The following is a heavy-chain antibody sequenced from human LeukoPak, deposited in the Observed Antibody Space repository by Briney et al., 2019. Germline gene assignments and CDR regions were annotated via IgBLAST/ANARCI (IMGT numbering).Heavy chain of an antibody. Sequence: SETLSLTCTVSGVSISSSSYYWGWIRQPPGKGLEWIASISYSGSTYYHPSVKSRVTISVDTSKNQFSLKLSSVTAADTAVYYCARRRDTTSYYGAFDIWGQGTMVIVSS. V-gene: IGHV4-39*01. D-gene: IGHD3-22*01. CDR2: ISYSGST. CDR3: ARRRDTTSYYGAFDI. CDR1: GVSISSSSYY. J-gene: IGHJ3*02.